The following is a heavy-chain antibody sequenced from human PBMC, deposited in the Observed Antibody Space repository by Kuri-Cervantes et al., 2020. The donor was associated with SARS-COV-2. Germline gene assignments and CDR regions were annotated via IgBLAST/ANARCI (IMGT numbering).Heavy chain of an antibody. Sequence: SETLSLTCAVSGYSISSGYYWGWIRQPPGKGLEWIGSIYHSGSTYYNPSLKSRVTISVDTSKNQFSLKLSSVTAEDTAVYYCTTLIDYWGQGALVTVSS. J-gene: IGHJ4*02. V-gene: IGHV4-38-2*01. CDR3: TTLIDY. CDR2: IYHSGST. CDR1: GYSISSGYY.